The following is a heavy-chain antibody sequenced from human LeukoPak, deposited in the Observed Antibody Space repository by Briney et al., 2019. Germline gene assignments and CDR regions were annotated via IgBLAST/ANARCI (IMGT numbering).Heavy chain of an antibody. V-gene: IGHV4-34*01. CDR2: INHSGST. Sequence: PSETLSLTCGVYGGSFSGYYWSWIRQPPGKGLEWIGEINHSGSTNYNPSLKSRVTISVDTSKNHFSPNLSSVTAADTAVYYCARRGTNAFDVWGQGTMVTVSS. CDR3: ARRGTNAFDV. CDR1: GGSFSGYY. J-gene: IGHJ3*01. D-gene: IGHD3-16*01.